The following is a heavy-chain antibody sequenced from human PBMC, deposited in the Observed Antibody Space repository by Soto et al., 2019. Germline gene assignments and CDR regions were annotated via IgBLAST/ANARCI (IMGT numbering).Heavy chain of an antibody. CDR3: ARELSGNYFTFDL. Sequence: QVQLVESGGDLVKPEGSRRLSFAPSDLTLADLSMSGIGKPPGKGLEWISYMTPSGSSRSYADSVKGRFTISRDNAKNSLYLQMNSLRGDDTAVYYCARELSGNYFTFDLWGQGTMVTVSS. V-gene: IGHV3-11*01. CDR1: DLTLADLS. J-gene: IGHJ3*01. D-gene: IGHD1-26*01. CDR2: MTPSGSSR.